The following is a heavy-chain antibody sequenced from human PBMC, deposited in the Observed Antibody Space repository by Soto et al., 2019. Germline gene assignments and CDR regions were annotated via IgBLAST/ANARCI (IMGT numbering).Heavy chain of an antibody. D-gene: IGHD2-2*02. CDR1: GLTFSNYA. Sequence: PGGSLRLSCAASGLTFSNYAMHWVRQAPGKXLEWVAVISYDGSNKYYADSVKGRFTISRDNSKNTLYLQMNSLRPEDTAVYYCARDHSGYCSSISCYRSRMDVWGQGTTVTVSS. J-gene: IGHJ6*02. CDR3: ARDHSGYCSSISCYRSRMDV. V-gene: IGHV3-30-3*01. CDR2: ISYDGSNK.